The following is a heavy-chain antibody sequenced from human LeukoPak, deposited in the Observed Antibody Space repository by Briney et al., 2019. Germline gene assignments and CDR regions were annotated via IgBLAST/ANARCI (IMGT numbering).Heavy chain of an antibody. CDR1: GGSISSYY. CDR3: ARGGTAVIAPYAFDI. J-gene: IGHJ3*02. Sequence: SETLSLTCTVSGGSISSYYWSWIRQPPGKGLEWIGYIYYSGSTNCNPSVKSRVAMSVDTSKKQFSLKLSSLTATDTAVYYCARGGTAVIAPYAFDIWGQGTMVTVSS. D-gene: IGHD4-23*01. V-gene: IGHV4-59*01. CDR2: IYYSGST.